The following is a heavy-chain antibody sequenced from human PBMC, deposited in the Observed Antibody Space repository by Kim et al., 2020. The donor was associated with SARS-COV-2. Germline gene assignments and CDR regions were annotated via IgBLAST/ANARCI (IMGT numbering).Heavy chain of an antibody. CDR2: ISSSSSYI. D-gene: IGHD1-20*01. Sequence: GGSLRLSCAASGFTFSSYSMNWVRQAPGKGLEWVSSISSSSSYIYHADSVKGRFTISRDNAKNSLYLQMNSLRAEDTDVYYCASLYNWNYYGMDVWGQGTTVTVSS. V-gene: IGHV3-21*01. CDR3: ASLYNWNYYGMDV. J-gene: IGHJ6*02. CDR1: GFTFSSYS.